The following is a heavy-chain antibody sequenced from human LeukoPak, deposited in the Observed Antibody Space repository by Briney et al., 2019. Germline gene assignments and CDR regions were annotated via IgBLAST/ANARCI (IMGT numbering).Heavy chain of an antibody. D-gene: IGHD3-10*01. Sequence: SVKVSCKASGGTFSSYTISWVRQAPGQGLEWMGGIIPIFGTANYAQKFQGRVTITADESTSTAYMELSSLRSEDTAVYYCAREGSGSYIRYHYYFDYWGQGTLVTVSS. CDR2: IIPIFGTA. CDR3: AREGSGSYIRYHYYFDY. V-gene: IGHV1-69*13. J-gene: IGHJ4*02. CDR1: GGTFSSYT.